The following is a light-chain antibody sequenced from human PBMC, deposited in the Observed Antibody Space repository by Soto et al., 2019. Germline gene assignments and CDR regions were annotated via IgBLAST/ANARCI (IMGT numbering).Light chain of an antibody. CDR3: QQYNNWPPWT. CDR2: GAS. CDR1: QSVSSN. V-gene: IGKV3-15*01. Sequence: EIVMTQSPATLSVSPGERATLSCRVSQSVSSNLAWYQQKPGQAPRLLIYGASTRATGIPARFSGSGSGTEFTLTISSLQSEDFAVYYCQQYNNWPPWTVCQGTKVEI. J-gene: IGKJ1*01.